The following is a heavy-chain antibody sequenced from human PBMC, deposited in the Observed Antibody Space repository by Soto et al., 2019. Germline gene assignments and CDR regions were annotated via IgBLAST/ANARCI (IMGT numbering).Heavy chain of an antibody. CDR1: GYTFTSYY. CDR2: INPSGGST. CDR3: DRGRSGVVDTKPRFDY. J-gene: IGHJ4*02. Sequence: QVQLVQSGAEVKKPGASVKVSCKASGYTFTSYYMHWVRQAPGQGLEWMGIINPSGGSTSYAQKFQGRVTMAXXTXTXXVYQELSSLRSEDTAVYYCDRGRSGVVDTKPRFDYWGQGTLVTVSS. D-gene: IGHD2-15*01. V-gene: IGHV1-46*03.